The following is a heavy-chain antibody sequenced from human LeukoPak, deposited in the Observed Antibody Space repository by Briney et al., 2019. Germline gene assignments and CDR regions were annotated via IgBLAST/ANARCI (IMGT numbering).Heavy chain of an antibody. V-gene: IGHV3-74*01. J-gene: IGHJ4*02. D-gene: IGHD4-17*01. CDR2: INSDGSST. CDR1: GLIFRSYW. CDR3: ARAPGATVTTLGY. Sequence: GSLRLSCAASGLIFRSYWMHWVRQAPGKGLVWVSTINSDGSSTTYADSVKGRFTISRDNAKNTLYLQMNSLRAEDTAVYYCARAPGATVTTLGYWGQGTLVTVSS.